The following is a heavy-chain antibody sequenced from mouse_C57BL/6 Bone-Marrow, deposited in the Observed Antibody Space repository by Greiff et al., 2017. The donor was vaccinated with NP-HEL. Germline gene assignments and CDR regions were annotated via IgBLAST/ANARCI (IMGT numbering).Heavy chain of an antibody. V-gene: IGHV1-26*01. CDR2: INPNNGGT. CDR3: ARSYYGSSYPHYAMDY. D-gene: IGHD1-1*01. J-gene: IGHJ4*01. CDR1: GYTFTDYY. Sequence: VQLKQSGPELVKPGASVKISCKASGYTFTDYYMNWVKQSHGKSLEWIGDINPNNGGTSYNQKFKGKATLTVDKSSSTAYMELRSLTSEDSAVYYCARSYYGSSYPHYAMDYWGQGTSVTVSS.